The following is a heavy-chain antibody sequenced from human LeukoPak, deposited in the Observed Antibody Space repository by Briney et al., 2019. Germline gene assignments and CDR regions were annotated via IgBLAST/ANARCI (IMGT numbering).Heavy chain of an antibody. Sequence: SETLSLTCTVSGYSISSGYYWGWIRQPPGKGLEWIGEINHSGSTNYNPSLKSRVTISVDTSKNQFSLKLSSVTAADTAVYYCARAKVLRYFDWLSHWFDPWGQGTLVTVSS. D-gene: IGHD3-9*01. CDR1: GYSISSGYY. CDR2: INHSGST. V-gene: IGHV4-38-2*02. CDR3: ARAKVLRYFDWLSHWFDP. J-gene: IGHJ5*02.